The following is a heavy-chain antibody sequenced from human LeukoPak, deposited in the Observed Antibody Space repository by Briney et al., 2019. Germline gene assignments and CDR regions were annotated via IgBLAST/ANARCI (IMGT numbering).Heavy chain of an antibody. CDR1: GFTFSSYA. J-gene: IGHJ4*02. V-gene: IGHV3-23*01. CDR3: AKGDDYGGNSAFDY. D-gene: IGHD4-23*01. CDR2: ISGSGGST. Sequence: YPGGSLRLSCAASGFTFSSYAMSWVRQAPGKGLEWVSAISGSGGSTYYADSVKGRFTISRDNSKNTLYLQMNSLRAEDTAVYYCAKGDDYGGNSAFDYWGQGTLVTVSS.